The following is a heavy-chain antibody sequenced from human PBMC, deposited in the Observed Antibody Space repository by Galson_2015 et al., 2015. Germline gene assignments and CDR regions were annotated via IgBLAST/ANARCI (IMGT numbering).Heavy chain of an antibody. CDR3: AKDGAPLGNSYFDY. CDR2: ISYDGSNK. V-gene: IGHV3-30*18. D-gene: IGHD2/OR15-2a*01. J-gene: IGHJ4*02. CDR1: GFTFSSYG. Sequence: SLRLSCAASGFTFSSYGMHWVRQAPGKGLEWVAVISYDGSNKYYADSVKGRFTISRDNSKNTLYLQMNSLRAEDTAVYYCAKDGAPLGNSYFDYWGREPWSPSPQ.